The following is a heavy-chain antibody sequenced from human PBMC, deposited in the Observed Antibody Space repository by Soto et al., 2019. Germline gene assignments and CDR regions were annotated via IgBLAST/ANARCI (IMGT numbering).Heavy chain of an antibody. CDR1: GFRFSFFS. J-gene: IGHJ4*02. CDR2: ITSDTKTI. CDR3: ARSVEGHFDY. Sequence: EVRLVESGGALVQRGGSLTLSCAAPGFRFSFFSMTWVRQAPGKGLEWSAYITSDTKTIKYAESVKGRFTISRDNAKNSVYLQMNNLSDEDTAVYYCARSVEGHFDYWGQGTVVTVSS. D-gene: IGHD6-19*01. V-gene: IGHV3-48*02.